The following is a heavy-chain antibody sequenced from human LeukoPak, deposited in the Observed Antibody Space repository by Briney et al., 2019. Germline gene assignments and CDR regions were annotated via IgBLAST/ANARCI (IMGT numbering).Heavy chain of an antibody. D-gene: IGHD6-13*01. V-gene: IGHV3-30*04. J-gene: IGHJ5*02. CDR2: ISYGGSNK. CDR3: ARAAASSTWYLVSWFDP. CDR1: GFTFSSFA. Sequence: GGSLLLSCAASGFTFSSFAMHWVRQAPGKGLEWVAVISYGGSNKYYTDSVKGRFTISRDNSKNTLYLQMNSLRPEDTAVYYCARAAASSTWYLVSWFDPWGQGTLVTVSS.